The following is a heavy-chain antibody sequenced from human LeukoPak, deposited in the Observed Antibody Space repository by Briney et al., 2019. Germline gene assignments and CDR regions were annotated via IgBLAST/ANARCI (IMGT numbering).Heavy chain of an antibody. D-gene: IGHD5-18*01. CDR2: INPSGGST. Sequence: GASVKVSCTASGYTFTSYYMHWVRQAPGHGLEWMGIINPSGGSTSYAQKFQGRVTMTRDTSTSTVYMELSSLRSEDTAVYYCAKTQRPDTAMVTLDYRGQGTLVTVSS. J-gene: IGHJ4*02. V-gene: IGHV1-46*01. CDR3: AKTQRPDTAMVTLDY. CDR1: GYTFTSYY.